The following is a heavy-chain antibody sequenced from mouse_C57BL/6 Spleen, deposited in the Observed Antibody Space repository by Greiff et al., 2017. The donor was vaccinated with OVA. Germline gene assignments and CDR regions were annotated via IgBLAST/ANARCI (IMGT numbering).Heavy chain of an antibody. CDR1: GFTFSSYA. J-gene: IGHJ2*01. D-gene: IGHD1-1*01. V-gene: IGHV5-9-1*02. Sequence: EVQGVESGEGLVKPGGSLKLSCAASGFTFSSYAMSWVRQTPEKRLEWVAYISSGGDYIYYADTVKGRFTISRDNARNTLYLQMSSLKSEDTAMYYCTSIYYYGSSYSLDYWGQGTTLTVSS. CDR2: ISSGGDYI. CDR3: TSIYYYGSSYSLDY.